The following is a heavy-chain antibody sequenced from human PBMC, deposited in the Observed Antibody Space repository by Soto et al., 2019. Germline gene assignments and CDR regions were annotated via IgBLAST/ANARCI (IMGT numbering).Heavy chain of an antibody. J-gene: IGHJ4*02. CDR1: GGSISSGGYS. D-gene: IGHD3-10*01. CDR3: ARGGVFLGY. CDR2: ISHTGTT. Sequence: QLQLQESGSGLVKPSQTLSLTCAVSGGSISSGGYSWSWIRQPPGKGLEWIGYISHTGTTYYNPSLKSPVTPSVARTKNQFSLQLSSVTAADTAVYYCARGGVFLGYWGQGTLVTVSS. V-gene: IGHV4-30-2*01.